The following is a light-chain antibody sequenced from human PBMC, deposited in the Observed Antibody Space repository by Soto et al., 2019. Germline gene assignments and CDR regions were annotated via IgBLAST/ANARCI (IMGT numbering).Light chain of an antibody. CDR1: QSVGTS. V-gene: IGKV3-11*01. CDR3: HQSSTWPPFT. J-gene: IGKJ3*01. CDR2: DAS. Sequence: EIVLTQSPATLSLSPGERATLSCRASQSVGTSLAWYQQKPGQAPKVLIYDASNRATGVPDRFRGIGSGTDFILTISKLAPEDFAVYYCHQSSTWPPFTFGPGTKVDI.